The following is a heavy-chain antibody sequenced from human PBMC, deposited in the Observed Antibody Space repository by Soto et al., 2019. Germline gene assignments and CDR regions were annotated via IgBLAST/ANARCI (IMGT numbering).Heavy chain of an antibody. D-gene: IGHD3-3*01. Sequence: SETLSLTCTVSGGSISSSSYYWGWIRQPPGKGLGWIGSIYYSGSTYYNPSLKSRVTISVDTSKNQFSLKLSSVTAADTAVYYCARASGYFHDAFDIWGQGTMVPVSS. J-gene: IGHJ3*02. V-gene: IGHV4-39*01. CDR1: GGSISSSSYY. CDR2: IYYSGST. CDR3: ARASGYFHDAFDI.